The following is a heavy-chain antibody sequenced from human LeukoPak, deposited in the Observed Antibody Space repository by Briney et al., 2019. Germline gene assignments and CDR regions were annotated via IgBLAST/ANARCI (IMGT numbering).Heavy chain of an antibody. CDR3: ARAGLGITMVRGVIDY. J-gene: IGHJ4*02. Sequence: ASVKVSCKASGYTFTSYYMHWVRQAPGQGLEWMGIINPSGGSTNYAQKLQGRVTMTTDTSTSTAYMELRSLRSDDTAVYYCARAGLGITMVRGVIDYWGQGTLVTVSS. CDR1: GYTFTSYY. D-gene: IGHD3-10*01. CDR2: INPSGGST. V-gene: IGHV1-46*01.